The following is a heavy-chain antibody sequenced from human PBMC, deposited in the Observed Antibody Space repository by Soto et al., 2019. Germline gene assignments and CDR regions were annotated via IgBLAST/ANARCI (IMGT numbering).Heavy chain of an antibody. D-gene: IGHD3-3*01. CDR1: GGSISSSSYY. J-gene: IGHJ4*02. CDR2: IYYSGST. CDR3: AAVPVLRFLKWLPAYFDY. V-gene: IGHV4-39*01. Sequence: SETLSLTCTVSGGSISSSSYYWGWIRQPPGKGLEWIGSIYYSGSTYYNPSLKSRVTISVDTSKNQFSLKLSSVTAADTAVYYCAAVPVLRFLKWLPAYFDYWGQGTLVTVSS.